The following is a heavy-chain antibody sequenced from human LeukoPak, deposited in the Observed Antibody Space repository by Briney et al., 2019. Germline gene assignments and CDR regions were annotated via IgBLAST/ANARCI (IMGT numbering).Heavy chain of an antibody. CDR1: GFTFSSYG. Sequence: HAGGSLRLSCAASGFTFSSYGMHWVRQAPGKGLEWVAVIWYDGSNKYYADSVKGRFTISRDNSKNTLYLQMNSLRAEDTAVYYCARNAIARGAAAGIDYWGQGTLVTVSS. CDR3: ARNAIARGAAAGIDY. D-gene: IGHD6-13*01. V-gene: IGHV3-33*01. CDR2: IWYDGSNK. J-gene: IGHJ4*02.